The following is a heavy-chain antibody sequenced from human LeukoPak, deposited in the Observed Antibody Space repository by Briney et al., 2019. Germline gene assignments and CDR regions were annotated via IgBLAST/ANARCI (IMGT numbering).Heavy chain of an antibody. CDR2: ISWNSGSI. D-gene: IGHD2-15*01. V-gene: IGHV3-9*01. J-gene: IGHJ6*03. Sequence: GGSLRLSCAASGFTFDDYAMHWVRQAPGKGLEWVSGISWNSGSIGYADSVKGRFTISRDNAKNSLYLQMNSLRAEDTALYYCAKANGVAYYYYYMDVWGKGTTVTISS. CDR3: AKANGVAYYYYYMDV. CDR1: GFTFDDYA.